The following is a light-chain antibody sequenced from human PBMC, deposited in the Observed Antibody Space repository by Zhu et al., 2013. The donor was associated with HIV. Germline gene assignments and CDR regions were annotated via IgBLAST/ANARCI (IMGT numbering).Light chain of an antibody. Sequence: EIVMTQSPATLSVSPGERATLSCRASQSVSSKLAWYQQKPGQAPSLLIYSASTRATGIPARFSGSGSGTEFTLTISSMQSEDFAVYYCQQRSNWPLTFGGGTKVEIK. V-gene: IGKV3-15*01. CDR3: QQRSNWPLT. CDR2: SAS. J-gene: IGKJ4*01. CDR1: QSVSSK.